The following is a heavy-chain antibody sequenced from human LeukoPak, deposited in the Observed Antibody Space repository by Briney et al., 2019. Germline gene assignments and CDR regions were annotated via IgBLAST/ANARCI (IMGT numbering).Heavy chain of an antibody. Sequence: SETLSLTCAVYGGSFSGFYWSWIRQPPGKGLEWIGEINHSGSTNYNPSLKSRVTISVDTSKNQFSLRLTSVTAADTAVYFCARDGRYYYDRSGRGWFDPWGQGTLVTVSS. J-gene: IGHJ5*02. CDR2: INHSGST. V-gene: IGHV4-34*01. D-gene: IGHD3-22*01. CDR1: GGSFSGFY. CDR3: ARDGRYYYDRSGRGWFDP.